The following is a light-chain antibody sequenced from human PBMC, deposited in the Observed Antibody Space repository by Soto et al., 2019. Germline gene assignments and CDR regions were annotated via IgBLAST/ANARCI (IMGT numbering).Light chain of an antibody. CDR2: RNN. CDR3: AAWDDSLSGPWV. CDR1: SSNIGTNF. J-gene: IGLJ3*02. V-gene: IGLV1-47*01. Sequence: QPVLTQPPSASGTPGQRVTISCSGSSSNIGTNFAYWYQQLPGTAPKLLIYRNNQRPSGVPDRFSGSKSGTSASLAISGLRSEDEADYYCAAWDDSLSGPWVFGGGTKLTVL.